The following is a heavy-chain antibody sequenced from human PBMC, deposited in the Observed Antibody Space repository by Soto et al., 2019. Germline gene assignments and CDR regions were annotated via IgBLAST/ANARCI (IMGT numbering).Heavy chain of an antibody. Sequence: GESLKISCKGSGYSFTSYWIGWVRQMPGKGLEWMGIIYPGDSDTRYSPSFQGQVAISADKSISTAYLRWSSLKASDTAMYYCARVPSLGATNFPDAFDIWGQGTMVTVSS. CDR2: IYPGDSDT. CDR1: GYSFTSYW. V-gene: IGHV5-51*01. D-gene: IGHD1-26*01. CDR3: ARVPSLGATNFPDAFDI. J-gene: IGHJ3*02.